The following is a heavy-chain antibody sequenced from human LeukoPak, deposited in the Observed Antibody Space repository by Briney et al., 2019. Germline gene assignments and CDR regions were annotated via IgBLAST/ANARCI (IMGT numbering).Heavy chain of an antibody. CDR2: IYYSGST. Sequence: EPSETLSLTCTVSGGSISITSYYWGWIRQPPGKGLEWIGYIYYSGSTSYNPSLKSRVTISVDTSKNQFSLKLSSVTAADTAVFYCARGPGSENYWAFDYWGQGTLVTVSS. V-gene: IGHV4-61*05. CDR3: ARGPGSENYWAFDY. CDR1: GGSISITSYY. J-gene: IGHJ4*02. D-gene: IGHD3-10*01.